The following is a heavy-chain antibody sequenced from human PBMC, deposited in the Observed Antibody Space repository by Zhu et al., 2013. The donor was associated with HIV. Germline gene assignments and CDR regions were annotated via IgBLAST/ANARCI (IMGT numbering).Heavy chain of an antibody. D-gene: IGHD2-2*02. Sequence: QVQLVQSGAEVKKPGSSVKVSCKASGGTFSSYTISWVRQAPGQGLEWMGRIIPILGIANYAQKFQGRVTITADKSTSTAYMELSSLRSEDTAVYYCARVVPAAILRAHNWFDPWGQGTLVTVSS. CDR2: IIPILGIA. V-gene: IGHV1-69*02. CDR3: ARVVPAAILRAHNWFDP. J-gene: IGHJ5*02. CDR1: GGTFSSYT.